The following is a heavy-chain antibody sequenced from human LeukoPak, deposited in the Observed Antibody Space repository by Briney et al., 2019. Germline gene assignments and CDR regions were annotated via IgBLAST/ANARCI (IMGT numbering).Heavy chain of an antibody. Sequence: PGGSLRLSCAASGFTFSSYSMNWVRQAPGKGLEWVSYISSSSSTIYYADSVKGRFTISRDNAKNSLYLQMNSLRAEDTAVYYCARDSAPFGDIWFGEFSDYWGQGTLVTVSS. CDR3: ARDSAPFGDIWFGEFSDY. D-gene: IGHD3-10*01. J-gene: IGHJ4*02. CDR2: ISSSSSTI. V-gene: IGHV3-48*04. CDR1: GFTFSSYS.